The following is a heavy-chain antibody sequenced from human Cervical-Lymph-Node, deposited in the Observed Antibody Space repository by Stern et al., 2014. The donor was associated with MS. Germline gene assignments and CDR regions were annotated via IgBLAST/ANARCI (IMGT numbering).Heavy chain of an antibody. CDR3: ATLDS. V-gene: IGHV3-48*02. Sequence: EGQLLQSGGGLVQPGGSLRLSCAASGFTFSNFSINWVRQAPGKGLEWISSISRSGTTHYADSVKGRFTISRDNAKNSLYLHMSSLRDEDTAVYYCATLDSWGQGTLVIVSS. CDR1: GFTFSNFS. J-gene: IGHJ5*01. CDR2: ISRSGTT.